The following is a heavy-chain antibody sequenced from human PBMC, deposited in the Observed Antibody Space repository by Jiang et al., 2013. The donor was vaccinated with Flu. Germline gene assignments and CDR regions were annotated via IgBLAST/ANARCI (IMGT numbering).Heavy chain of an antibody. Sequence: QLLESGGGLVQPGGSLRLSCAASGFTFSSYAMSWVRQAPGKGLEWVSAISGSGGSTYYADSVKGRFTISRDNSKNTLYLQMNSLRAEDTAVYYCARTPYYYGEWYFDYWGQGTLVTVSS. CDR1: GFTFSSYA. CDR2: ISGSGGST. V-gene: IGHV3-23*01. CDR3: ARTPYYYGEWYFDY. J-gene: IGHJ4*02. D-gene: IGHD3-22*01.